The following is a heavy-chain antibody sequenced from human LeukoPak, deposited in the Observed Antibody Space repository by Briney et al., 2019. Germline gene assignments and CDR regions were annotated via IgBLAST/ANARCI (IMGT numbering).Heavy chain of an antibody. Sequence: GASVKVSRKASGYTFSDYHIHWLRQAPGQGLEWMGWSNPSSGGTNYAEKFHGRVTMTRDTSTNTAYMELSRLRSDDTAVYFCTRIRALAAAGTGARYFQDWGQGTLVTVSS. V-gene: IGHV1-2*02. D-gene: IGHD6-13*01. CDR3: TRIRALAAAGTGARYFQD. CDR2: SNPSSGGT. CDR1: GYTFSDYH. J-gene: IGHJ1*01.